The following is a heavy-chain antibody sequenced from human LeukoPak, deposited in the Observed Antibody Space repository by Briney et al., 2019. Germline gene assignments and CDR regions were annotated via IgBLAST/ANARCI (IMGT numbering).Heavy chain of an antibody. CDR3: VADLCWIYPGMSECAPFNL. J-gene: IGHJ3*01. D-gene: IGHD3-10*01. CDR1: GYTFTDYF. V-gene: IGHV1-24*01. CDR2: FDPESGET. Sequence: ASVKVSCKASGYTFTDYFMHWVRQAPGKGLEWLGKFDPESGETVDAQKFQGRVTLTEDTSTDTAYMELSSLRSEDTAVYFCVADLCWIYPGMSECAPFNLWGQGTMVTVSS.